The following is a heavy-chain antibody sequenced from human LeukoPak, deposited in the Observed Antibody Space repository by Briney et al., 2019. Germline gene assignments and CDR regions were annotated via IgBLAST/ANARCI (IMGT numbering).Heavy chain of an antibody. J-gene: IGHJ4*02. Sequence: SETLSLTCTVSGGSISSYYWSWILQPAGKGLEWIGRTYTSGSTNYNPSLKSRVTMSVDTSKNQFSLKLSSVTAADTAVYYYARETYAYCSGVCCYFTSEYYFDYWGQGTLVTVSS. V-gene: IGHV4-4*07. CDR3: ARETYAYCSGVCCYFTSEYYFDY. CDR1: GGSISSYY. D-gene: IGHD2-15*01. CDR2: TYTSGST.